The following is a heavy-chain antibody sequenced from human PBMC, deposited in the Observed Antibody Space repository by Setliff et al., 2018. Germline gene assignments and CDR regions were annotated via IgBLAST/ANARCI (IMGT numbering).Heavy chain of an antibody. D-gene: IGHD6-19*01. J-gene: IGHJ4*02. Sequence: ASVKVSCKASGGTFSSYTISWVRQAPGQGLEWMGRIIPILGIANYTQKFQGRVTITADKSTSTAYMELSSLRSEDTAVYYCARGASWNSAVAGPFYCDYWGQGTLVTVSS. CDR1: GGTFSSYT. CDR3: ARGASWNSAVAGPFYCDY. V-gene: IGHV1-69*02. CDR2: IIPILGIA.